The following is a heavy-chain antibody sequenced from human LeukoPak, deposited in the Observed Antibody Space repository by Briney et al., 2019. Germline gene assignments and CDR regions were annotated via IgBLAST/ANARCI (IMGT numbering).Heavy chain of an antibody. Sequence: GASVKVSCKASGGTFSSYAISWVRQAPGQGLEWMGRIIPILGIANYAQKFQGRVTITADKSTSTAYMELSSLRSEDTAVYYCARVAAAAPRKGYFDLWGRGTLVTVSS. CDR3: ARVAAAAPRKGYFDL. CDR1: GGTFSSYA. V-gene: IGHV1-69*04. J-gene: IGHJ2*01. CDR2: IIPILGIA. D-gene: IGHD6-13*01.